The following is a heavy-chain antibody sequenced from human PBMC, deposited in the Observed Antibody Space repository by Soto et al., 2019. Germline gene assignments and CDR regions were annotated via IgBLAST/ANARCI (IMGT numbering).Heavy chain of an antibody. D-gene: IGHD6-13*01. Sequence: QVQLQESGPGLVKPSQTLSLTCTVSGGSISSGGYYWSWIRQHPGKGLEWIGYIYYSGSTYYNPSLKSRVTISVDTSKNQFSLKLSSVTAADTAVYYCARDTSIREQLAPYYYYYMDVWGKGTTVTVSS. CDR3: ARDTSIREQLAPYYYYYMDV. CDR1: GGSISSGGYY. CDR2: IYYSGST. J-gene: IGHJ6*03. V-gene: IGHV4-31*03.